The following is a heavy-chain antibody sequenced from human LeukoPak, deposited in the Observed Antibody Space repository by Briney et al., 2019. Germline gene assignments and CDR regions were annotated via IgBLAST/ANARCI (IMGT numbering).Heavy chain of an antibody. Sequence: ASVNVSCTASGYTFTSYGISWVRQAPGQGLEWMGWISAYNGNTNYAQTLQGRVTMTTDTSTSTAYMELRSLRSDHTAVYYCAREDYYDSSGYPTWGQGTLVTVSS. D-gene: IGHD3-22*01. V-gene: IGHV1-18*01. J-gene: IGHJ5*02. CDR3: AREDYYDSSGYPT. CDR1: GYTFTSYG. CDR2: ISAYNGNT.